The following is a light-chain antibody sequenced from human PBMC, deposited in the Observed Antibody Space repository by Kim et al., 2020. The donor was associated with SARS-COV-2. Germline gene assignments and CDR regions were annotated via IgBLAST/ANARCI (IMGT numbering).Light chain of an antibody. CDR3: QQCDNLPIT. J-gene: IGKJ5*01. CDR1: QDISNY. V-gene: IGKV1-33*01. Sequence: GDRITITCQASQDISNYLNLYQQKPGKAPKVLIYDASNLATGVPSRFSGSGSGTDFTFTISSLQPEDVATYFCQQCDNLPITFGQGTRLEIK. CDR2: DAS.